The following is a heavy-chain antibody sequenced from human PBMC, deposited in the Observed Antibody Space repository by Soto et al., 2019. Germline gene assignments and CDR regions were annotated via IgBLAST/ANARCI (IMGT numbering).Heavy chain of an antibody. CDR2: ITSSGGGT. J-gene: IGHJ4*02. CDR3: ARELPPRGYTGSYYDY. Sequence: GGSLRLSCAASGFTFSSYVMTWVRQAPGKGLEWVSAITSSGGGTYYAASVKGRFTISRDNPNSTLSLEMNSLRAEDTAVYYCARELPPRGYTGSYYDYWGRGSLVTVSA. D-gene: IGHD1-26*01. CDR1: GFTFSSYV. V-gene: IGHV3-23*01.